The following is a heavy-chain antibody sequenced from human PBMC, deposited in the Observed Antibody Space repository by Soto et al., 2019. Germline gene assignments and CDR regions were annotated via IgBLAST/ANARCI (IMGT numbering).Heavy chain of an antibody. J-gene: IGHJ4*02. CDR1: GGTFSSYA. Sequence: ASVKVSCKASGGTFSSYAISWVRQAPGQGLEWMGGIIPIFGTANYAQKFQGRVTITADKSTSTAYMELSSLRSEDTAVYYCAIDLYYYDSSGYFYSFDYWGQGSLVTVSS. CDR3: AIDLYYYDSSGYFYSFDY. D-gene: IGHD3-22*01. V-gene: IGHV1-69*06. CDR2: IIPIFGTA.